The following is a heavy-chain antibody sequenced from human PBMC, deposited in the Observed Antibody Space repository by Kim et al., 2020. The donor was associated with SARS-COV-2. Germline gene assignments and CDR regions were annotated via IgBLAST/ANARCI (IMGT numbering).Heavy chain of an antibody. CDR3: ARVGGGSYYEEGYNWFDP. CDR1: GFTVSSNY. V-gene: IGHV3-66*01. D-gene: IGHD1-26*01. CDR2: IYSGGST. Sequence: GGSLRLSCAASGFTVSSNYMSWVRQAPGKGLEWVSVIYSGGSTYYADSVKGRFIIFRDNSKNTLYLHMNSMRAGDTAVYYCARVGGGSYYEEGYNWFDPCGQGTLVTVSS. J-gene: IGHJ5*02.